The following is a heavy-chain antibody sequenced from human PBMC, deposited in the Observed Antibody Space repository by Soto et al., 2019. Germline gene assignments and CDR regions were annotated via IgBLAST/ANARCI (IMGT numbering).Heavy chain of an antibody. Sequence: EVPLVESGGGLVQPGGSLRLSCAASGFTVSSNYMNWVRQAPGKGLEWVSVIYSGGSTYYADSVKGRFTISRDNSKNALYLQMKCLRAEDTAVYYCVRERYALDYWGQGTLVTVSS. CDR3: VRERYALDY. CDR1: GFTVSSNY. D-gene: IGHD5-18*01. J-gene: IGHJ4*02. V-gene: IGHV3-66*01. CDR2: IYSGGST.